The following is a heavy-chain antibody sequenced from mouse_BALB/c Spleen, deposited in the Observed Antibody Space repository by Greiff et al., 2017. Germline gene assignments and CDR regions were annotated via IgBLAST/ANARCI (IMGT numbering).Heavy chain of an antibody. CDR3: ARGYDAWFAY. D-gene: IGHD2-14*01. CDR1: GYSITSDYA. CDR2: ISYSGST. V-gene: IGHV3-2*02. J-gene: IGHJ3*01. Sequence: VQLKESGPGLVKPSQSLSLTCTVTGYSITSDYAWNWIRQFPGNKLEWMGYISYSGSTSYNPSLKSRISITRDTSKNQFFLQLNSVTPEDTATYYCARGYDAWFAYWGQGTLVTVSA.